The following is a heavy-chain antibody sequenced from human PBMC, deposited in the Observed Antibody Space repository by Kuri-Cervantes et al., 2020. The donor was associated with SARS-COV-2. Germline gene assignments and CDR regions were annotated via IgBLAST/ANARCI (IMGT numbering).Heavy chain of an antibody. J-gene: IGHJ4*02. V-gene: IGHV4-39*07. D-gene: IGHD5-18*01. CDR1: GGSISSSGYY. CDR3: ARDGGLHEGYSYGYIDY. CDR2: IYYSGST. Sequence: SETLSLTCTVSGGSISSSGYYWGWIRQPPGKGLEWIGNIYYSGSTNYNPSLKSRVTISVDTSKNQFSLKLSSVTAADTAVYYCARDGGLHEGYSYGYIDYWGQGTLVTVSS.